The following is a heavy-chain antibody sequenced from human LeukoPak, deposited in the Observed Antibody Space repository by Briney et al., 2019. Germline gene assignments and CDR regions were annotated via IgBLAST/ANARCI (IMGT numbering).Heavy chain of an antibody. V-gene: IGHV4-39*05. Sequence: SETPSLTCTVSGGSISSLTYYWGWIRQPPGKGLEWIASIYYSGTTYYSPSLKSRVAISVNRSNNQFSLRLSSVTAADTAVYFCTGYSAGWSSGGGYWGQGTAVTVSS. J-gene: IGHJ4*02. CDR3: TGYSAGWSSGGGY. D-gene: IGHD6-19*01. CDR1: GGSISSLTYY. CDR2: IYYSGTT.